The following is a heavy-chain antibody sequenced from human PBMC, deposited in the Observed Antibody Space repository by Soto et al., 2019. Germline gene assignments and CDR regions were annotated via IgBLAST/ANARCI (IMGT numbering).Heavy chain of an antibody. J-gene: IGHJ4*02. CDR1: GFTFSSYA. CDR2: ISYDGSNK. D-gene: IGHD2-21*01. CDR3: ARGGDAFVLDFDY. V-gene: IGHV3-30-3*01. Sequence: GGSLRLSCAASGFTFSSYAMHWVRQAPGKGLEWVAVISYDGSNKYYADSVKGRFTISRDNSKNTLYLQMNSLRAEDTAVYYCARGGDAFVLDFDYWGQGTLVTVSS.